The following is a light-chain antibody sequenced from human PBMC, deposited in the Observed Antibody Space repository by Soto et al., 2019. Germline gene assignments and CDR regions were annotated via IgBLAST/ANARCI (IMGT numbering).Light chain of an antibody. J-gene: IGKJ4*01. CDR2: GAS. CDR3: QQSYSTPLT. V-gene: IGKV1-39*01. CDR1: QSISTY. Sequence: DIQMTQSPSSLSASVGDRVTITCRASQSISTYLNWYQQKPGKAPKLLIYGASILQSGVPSGFSGSGSGTDFTLTISSLQPEDFATYYCQQSYSTPLTFGGGTKVEIK.